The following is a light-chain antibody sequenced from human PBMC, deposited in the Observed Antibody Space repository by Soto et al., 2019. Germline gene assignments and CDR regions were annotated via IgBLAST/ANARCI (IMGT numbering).Light chain of an antibody. Sequence: EIVLTQFPATLSLSPGDGATLSCRASQSVSSYLAWYQQKRGQAPRLLIYDSSHRATGVPARFSGSGSGTDFSLIISSLEHADFAVYYCQQRRVWHITFGGGTKVEIK. CDR2: DSS. CDR3: QQRRVWHIT. J-gene: IGKJ4*01. V-gene: IGKV3-11*01. CDR1: QSVSSY.